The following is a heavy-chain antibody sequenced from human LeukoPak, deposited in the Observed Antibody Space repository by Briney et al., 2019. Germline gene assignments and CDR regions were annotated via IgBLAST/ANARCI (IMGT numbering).Heavy chain of an antibody. D-gene: IGHD2-2*01. CDR1: GGSISSYY. J-gene: IGHJ3*02. V-gene: IGHV4-59*08. CDR2: IYHSGST. Sequence: SETLSLTCTVSGGSISSYYWGWIRQPPGKGLEWIGTIYHSGSTYYNPSLKSRVTISIDTSKNQFSLKLSSVTAADTAVYYCARQPQYCSSTSCYAGGDAFDIWGQGTMVTVSS. CDR3: ARQPQYCSSTSCYAGGDAFDI.